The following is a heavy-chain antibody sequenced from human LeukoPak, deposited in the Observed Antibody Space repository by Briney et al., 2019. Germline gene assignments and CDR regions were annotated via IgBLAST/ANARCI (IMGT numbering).Heavy chain of an antibody. CDR1: GGSIHSFY. J-gene: IGHJ4*02. Sequence: SETLSLTCTVSGGSIHSFYWSWIRQPPGKGLEWIGYIYDSGSTNYNPSLKSRVTISVDTSKNQFSLKLSSVTAADTAVYYCARDSSGWYKGFFDYWGQGTLVTVSS. D-gene: IGHD6-19*01. V-gene: IGHV4-59*01. CDR3: ARDSSGWYKGFFDY. CDR2: IYDSGST.